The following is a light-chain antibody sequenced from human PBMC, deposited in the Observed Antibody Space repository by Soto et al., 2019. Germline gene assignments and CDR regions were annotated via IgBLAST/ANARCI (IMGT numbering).Light chain of an antibody. V-gene: IGKV3-20*01. CDR3: QQYGGSPRT. Sequence: EIVLTQSPGTLSLSPGERATLSCRASQSVSSNYLAWYQQKSGQAPRLLIYGASSRATGIPDRCSGSESGTDFTLTISSLEPEDFAVYYCQQYGGSPRTFGQGTRLAIK. CDR2: GAS. CDR1: QSVSSNY. J-gene: IGKJ1*01.